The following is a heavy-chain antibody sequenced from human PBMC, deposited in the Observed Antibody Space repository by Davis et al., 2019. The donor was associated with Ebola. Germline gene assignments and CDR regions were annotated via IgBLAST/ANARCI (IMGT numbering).Heavy chain of an antibody. Sequence: ASVKVSCKVSGYTLTDLSMHWLRQAPGKGLEWMGGFDPEDGETIYAQKFQGRVTMTEDTSTDTAYMELSSLRSEDTAVYYCATPITMVRGVTFDYWGQGTLVTVSS. D-gene: IGHD3-10*01. V-gene: IGHV1-24*01. CDR2: FDPEDGET. J-gene: IGHJ4*02. CDR1: GYTLTDLS. CDR3: ATPITMVRGVTFDY.